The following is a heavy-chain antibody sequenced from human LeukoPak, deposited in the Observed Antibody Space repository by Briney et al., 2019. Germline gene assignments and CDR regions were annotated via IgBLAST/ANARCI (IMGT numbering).Heavy chain of an antibody. V-gene: IGHV4-39*01. J-gene: IGHJ4*02. CDR2: VYYGRTT. D-gene: IGHD5-12*01. CDR1: AGSISSNSHH. Sequence: SETLSLTCTVSAGSISSNSHHWGWIRQSPGKGLEWIGSVYYGRTTYYNPSLNSRVTISVVTPKNQFSLQLNSVTAADTAVYYCVRHDGRGGATMGALDSWGQGSLVTVTS. CDR3: VRHDGRGGATMGALDS.